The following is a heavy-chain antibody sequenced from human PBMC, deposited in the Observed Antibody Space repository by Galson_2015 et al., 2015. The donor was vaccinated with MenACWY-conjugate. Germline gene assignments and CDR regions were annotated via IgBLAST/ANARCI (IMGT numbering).Heavy chain of an antibody. CDR3: ARGPVRTAGGSFDS. D-gene: IGHD6-13*01. CDR1: GYTFTVYY. V-gene: IGHV1-2*02. CDR2: IHRNSGGG. J-gene: IGHJ4*02. Sequence: SVKVSCKASGYTFTVYYFHWVRQAPGQGLEWMGWIHRNSGGGNYAQKFQGRVTMTRDTSVTTTYMKLNRLTPDDTAVYYSARGPVRTAGGSFDSWGQGTLVTVS.